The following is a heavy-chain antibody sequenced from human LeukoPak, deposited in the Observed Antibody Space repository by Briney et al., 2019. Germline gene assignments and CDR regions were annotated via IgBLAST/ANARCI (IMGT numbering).Heavy chain of an antibody. V-gene: IGHV3-21*04. J-gene: IGHJ4*02. D-gene: IGHD2/OR15-2a*01. CDR3: AKERSFGTWLGDY. CDR2: INSRSTYI. CDR1: GFTFSTYN. Sequence: GGSLRLSCAASGFTFSTYNMNWVRQPPGKGLEWVSSINSRSTYIYYRDSVKGRFTISRDNAKNSLYLQMNSLRAEDTAIYYCAKERSFGTWLGDYWGQGTLVTVSS.